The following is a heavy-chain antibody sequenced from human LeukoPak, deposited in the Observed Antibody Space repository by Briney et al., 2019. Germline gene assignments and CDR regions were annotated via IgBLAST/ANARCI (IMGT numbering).Heavy chain of an antibody. CDR3: ARFGTSSWYGTYYFDY. CDR2: INPNSGGT. D-gene: IGHD6-13*01. Sequence: ASVKVSCKASGYTFTGYYMHWVRQAPGQGLEWMGWINPNSGGTNYAQKFQGRVTMTRDTSISTAYMELSRLRSDDTAVYYCARFGTSSWYGTYYFDYWGQGTLVTVSS. J-gene: IGHJ4*02. CDR1: GYTFTGYY. V-gene: IGHV1-2*02.